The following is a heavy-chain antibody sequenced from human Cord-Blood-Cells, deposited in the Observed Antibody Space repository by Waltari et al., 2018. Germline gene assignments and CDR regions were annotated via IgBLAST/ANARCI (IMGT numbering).Heavy chain of an antibody. Sequence: QVQLQQWGAGLLKPSETLSLTCAVYGGSFSGYYWRWIRQPPGQGLEWIGEINHSGSTNDNPSLKSRVTISVDTSKNQFSLKLSSVTAADTAVYYCARGAGIRRGYCSSTSCYTRAEYFQHWGQGTLVTVSS. CDR1: GGSFSGYY. CDR2: INHSGST. J-gene: IGHJ1*01. CDR3: ARGAGIRRGYCSSTSCYTRAEYFQH. D-gene: IGHD2-2*01. V-gene: IGHV4-34*01.